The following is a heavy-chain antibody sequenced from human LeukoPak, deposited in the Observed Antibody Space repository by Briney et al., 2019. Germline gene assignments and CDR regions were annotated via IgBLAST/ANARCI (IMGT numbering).Heavy chain of an antibody. J-gene: IGHJ5*02. Sequence: GASVKVSCKASGGTFSSYAISWVRQAPGQGLEWMGGIIPIFGTANYAQKFQGRVTITADESTSTAYMELSSLRSEDTAVYYCARDRGYDKLYNWFDPWGQGTLVTVSS. V-gene: IGHV1-69*13. CDR2: IIPIFGTA. CDR3: ARDRGYDKLYNWFDP. CDR1: GGTFSSYA. D-gene: IGHD5-12*01.